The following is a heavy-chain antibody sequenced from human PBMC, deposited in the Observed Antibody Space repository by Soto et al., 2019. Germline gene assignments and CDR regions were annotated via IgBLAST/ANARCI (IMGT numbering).Heavy chain of an antibody. J-gene: IGHJ5*02. CDR3: ARHAFDYSNYPYNWFDP. Sequence: SEILSLTCTVSGGSISSSSYYWGWIRQPPGKGLEWIGSIYYSGSTYYNPSLKSRVTISVDTSKNQFSLKLSSVTAADTAVYYCARHAFDYSNYPYNWFDPWGQGTLVTVS. CDR1: GGSISSSSYY. CDR2: IYYSGST. V-gene: IGHV4-39*01. D-gene: IGHD4-4*01.